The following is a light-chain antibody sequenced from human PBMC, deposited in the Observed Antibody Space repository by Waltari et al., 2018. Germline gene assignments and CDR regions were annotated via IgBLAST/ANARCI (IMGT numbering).Light chain of an antibody. J-gene: IGLJ3*02. CDR3: SSYTASSSLGV. Sequence: QYVLIQPASVSGSPGQSITISCIGTRSDIADYNYVSWYQHHSGKAPNLIISEVSKRPSGVSDRFSGSKSANTASLTISGLQSDDEADYYCSSYTASSSLGVFGGGTKLTV. V-gene: IGLV2-14*01. CDR2: EVS. CDR1: RSDIADYNY.